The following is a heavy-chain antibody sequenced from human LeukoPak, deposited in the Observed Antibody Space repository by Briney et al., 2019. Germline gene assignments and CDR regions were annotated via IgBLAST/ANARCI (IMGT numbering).Heavy chain of an antibody. D-gene: IGHD5-12*01. CDR3: ARDGEWLRLLSGYMDV. CDR2: ISSTSSYI. J-gene: IGHJ6*03. CDR1: GFTVSGNY. V-gene: IGHV3-21*01. Sequence: PGGSLRLSCAASGFTVSGNYMSWVRQAPGKGLEWVSSISSTSSYIYYADSVKGRFTISRDNAKNSLYLQMNSLRAEDTAVYYCARDGEWLRLLSGYMDVWGKGTTVTVSS.